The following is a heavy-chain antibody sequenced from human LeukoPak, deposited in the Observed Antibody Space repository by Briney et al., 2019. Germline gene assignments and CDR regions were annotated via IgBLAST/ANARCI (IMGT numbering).Heavy chain of an antibody. CDR2: VSGGGHNT. J-gene: IGHJ4*02. V-gene: IGHV3-23*01. D-gene: IGHD2-15*01. Sequence: GGSLRLSCVASGFTFSSYAMSWVRQAPGRGLEWASVVSGGGHNTYYADSVKGRFTMSRDNSKRTVYLQMNSLRAEDTAVYYCARDLISCSGGSCYGPFDYWGQGTLVTVSS. CDR3: ARDLISCSGGSCYGPFDY. CDR1: GFTFSSYA.